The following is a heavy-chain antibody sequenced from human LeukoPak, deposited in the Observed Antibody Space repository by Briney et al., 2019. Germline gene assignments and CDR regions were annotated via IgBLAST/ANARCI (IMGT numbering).Heavy chain of an antibody. CDR2: INPNSGAT. D-gene: IGHD1-26*01. CDR3: ARDFGSGSYFRSRGFDY. CDR1: GYTFTGYY. V-gene: IGHV1-2*02. J-gene: IGHJ4*02. Sequence: GASVKVSCKASGYTFTGYYMHWVRQAPGQGLEWMGWINPNSGATNYAQKFQGRVTMTRDTSISTAYMELSRLRSDDTAVYYCARDFGSGSYFRSRGFDYWGQGTLVTVSS.